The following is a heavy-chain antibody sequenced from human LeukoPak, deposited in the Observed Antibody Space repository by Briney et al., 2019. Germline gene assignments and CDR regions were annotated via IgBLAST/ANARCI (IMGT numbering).Heavy chain of an antibody. Sequence: GGSLRLSCAASGFTFSSFSMNWVHQAPGKGLEWVSTVSTGGAATYYADSVKGRFTISRDNSKNTLYLQMNSLRAEDTAVYYCARGREPDYDILTGYPKGIDYYFDYWGQGTLVTVSS. CDR3: ARGREPDYDILTGYPKGIDYYFDY. V-gene: IGHV3-23*01. J-gene: IGHJ4*02. CDR2: VSTGGAAT. CDR1: GFTFSSFS. D-gene: IGHD3-9*01.